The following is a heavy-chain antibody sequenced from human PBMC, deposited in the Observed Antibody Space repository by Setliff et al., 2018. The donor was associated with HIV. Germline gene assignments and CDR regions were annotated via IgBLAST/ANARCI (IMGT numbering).Heavy chain of an antibody. V-gene: IGHV3-7*01. CDR3: ATDIVATLDY. Sequence: GGSLRLSCAASGFTFSSYWISWVRQAPGKGLEWVANIKQDGSEKYYVDSVKGRFTISRDNAKNSLYLQMNSLRAEDTAVYYCATDIVATLDYWGQGTLVTVSS. CDR2: IKQDGSEK. CDR1: GFTFSSYW. D-gene: IGHD5-12*01. J-gene: IGHJ4*02.